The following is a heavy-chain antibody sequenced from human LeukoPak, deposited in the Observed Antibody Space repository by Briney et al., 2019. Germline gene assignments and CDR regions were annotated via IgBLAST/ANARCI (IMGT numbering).Heavy chain of an antibody. CDR2: ISAYNGNT. V-gene: IGHV1-18*01. J-gene: IGHJ4*02. D-gene: IGHD3-22*01. CDR3: ATDLGGYYYDSSGYSAFGY. Sequence: ASVKVSCKASGYTFTSYGISWVRQAPGQGLEWMVWISAYNGNTIYAQKFQGRVTMTEDTSTDTAYMELSSLRSEDTAVYYCATDLGGYYYDSSGYSAFGYWGQGTLVTVSS. CDR1: GYTFTSYG.